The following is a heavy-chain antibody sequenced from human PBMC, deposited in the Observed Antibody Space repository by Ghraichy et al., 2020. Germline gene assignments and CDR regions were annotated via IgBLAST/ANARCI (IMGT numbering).Heavy chain of an antibody. CDR1: GFIFNNYA. Sequence: GESLNISCEASGFIFNNYAMRWVRQAPGKGLQWVAGISNSGNSVVYAESVKGRFTVSRDNSQNTLSAQMNNLRAEDTAIYYCAKDSGSGSGFYTWGKFDHWGQGILVTVSS. D-gene: IGHD3-10*01. CDR2: ISNSGNSV. V-gene: IGHV3-23*01. J-gene: IGHJ4*02. CDR3: AKDSGSGSGFYTWGKFDH.